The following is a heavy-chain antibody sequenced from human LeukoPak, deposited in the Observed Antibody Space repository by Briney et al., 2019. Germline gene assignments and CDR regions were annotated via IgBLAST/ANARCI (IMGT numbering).Heavy chain of an antibody. CDR2: ISWEGSTT. CDR3: AKARSSSWSYLES. D-gene: IGHD6-13*01. CDR1: GFMFDDHT. V-gene: IGHV3-43*01. Sequence: GGSLRLSCAASGFMFDDHTMHWVRQLLGKGLDWVSLISWEGSTTYYADSVKDRFTISRDTSKNSLYLQMNSLRTEDTALYYCAKARSSSWSYLESWGQGTLVTVSS. J-gene: IGHJ4*02.